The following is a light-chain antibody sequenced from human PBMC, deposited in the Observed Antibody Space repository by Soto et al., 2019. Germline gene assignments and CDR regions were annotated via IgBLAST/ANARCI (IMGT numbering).Light chain of an antibody. CDR2: DVS. CDR1: SADIGAYDH. CDR3: SSYTDFSLYV. Sequence: QSALTHPASVSGSPGRSISIFCAGTSADIGAYDHVSWYQQHPGKAPKLIIYDVSSRPSGVSNRFSGSKSANTASLTIFGLQAEDEADYFCSSYTDFSLYVFGTGTKVTVL. V-gene: IGLV2-14*01. J-gene: IGLJ1*01.